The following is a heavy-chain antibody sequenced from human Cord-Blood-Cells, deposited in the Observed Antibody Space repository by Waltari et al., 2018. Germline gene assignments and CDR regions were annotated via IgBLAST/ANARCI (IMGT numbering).Heavy chain of an antibody. Sequence: QVQLVQSGAEVKKPGASVKVSCKASGYTFTSYGISWVRQAPGQGLEWMGWVSAYNGNTNYAQKLQGRVTMTTDTSTSTAYMELRSLRSDDTAVYYCARDRLGVTMVQGVIDYWGQGTLVTVSS. CDR2: VSAYNGNT. V-gene: IGHV1-18*01. CDR3: ARDRLGVTMVQGVIDY. D-gene: IGHD3-10*01. CDR1: GYTFTSYG. J-gene: IGHJ4*02.